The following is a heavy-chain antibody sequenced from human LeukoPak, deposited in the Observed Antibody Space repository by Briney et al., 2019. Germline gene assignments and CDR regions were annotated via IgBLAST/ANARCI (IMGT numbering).Heavy chain of an antibody. V-gene: IGHV3-30-3*01. J-gene: IGHJ5*02. D-gene: IGHD3-10*01. CDR2: ISYDGSNK. CDR3: ARDGGIGPGSYTNWFDP. CDR1: GFTFSSYA. Sequence: PGGSLRLSCAASGFTFSSYAMHWVRQAPGKGLEWVAVISYDGSNKYYADSVKGRFTISRDNSKNTLYLQMNSLRAEDTAVYYCARDGGIGPGSYTNWFDPWGQGTLVTVSS.